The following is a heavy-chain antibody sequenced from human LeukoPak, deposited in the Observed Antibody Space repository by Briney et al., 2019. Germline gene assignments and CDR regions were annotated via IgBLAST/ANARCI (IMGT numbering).Heavy chain of an antibody. J-gene: IGHJ3*02. V-gene: IGHV3-11*01. CDR2: ISSSGSTI. CDR3: AREKYYDFWSGYSTIAFDI. Sequence: GGSLRLSCAASGFTFSDYYMSWIRQAPGKGLEWVSYISSSGSTIYYADSVKGRFTISRDNAKNSLYLQMNSLRAEDTAVYYCAREKYYDFWSGYSTIAFDIWGQGTMVTVPS. D-gene: IGHD3-3*01. CDR1: GFTFSDYY.